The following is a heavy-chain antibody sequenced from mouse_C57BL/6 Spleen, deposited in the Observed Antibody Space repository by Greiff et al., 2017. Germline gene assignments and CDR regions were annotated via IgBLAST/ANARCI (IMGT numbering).Heavy chain of an antibody. Sequence: DVMLVESGGGLVKPGGSLKLSCAASGFTFSDYGMHWVRQAPEKGLEWVAYISSGSSTIYYAATVKGRFTISRDNAKNTLFLQMTSLRSEDTAMYYCARSDYDGGYYFDYWGQGTTLTVSS. D-gene: IGHD2-4*01. V-gene: IGHV5-17*01. CDR1: GFTFSDYG. CDR2: ISSGSSTI. J-gene: IGHJ2*01. CDR3: ARSDYDGGYYFDY.